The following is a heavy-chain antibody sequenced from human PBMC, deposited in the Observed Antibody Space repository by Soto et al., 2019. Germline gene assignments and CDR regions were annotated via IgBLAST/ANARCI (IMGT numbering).Heavy chain of an antibody. CDR3: VRSVILSGGSYKGLIRLHYFDT. CDR1: GYSFTSYW. CDR2: IYPGDSDT. V-gene: IGHV5-51*01. D-gene: IGHD3-3*01. J-gene: IGHJ4*02. Sequence: GESLKISCKGSGYSFTSYWIGWVRQMPGKGLEWMGIIYPGDSDTRYSPSFQGQVTISADKSISTAYLQWSSLKASDTAIYYCVRSVILSGGSYKGLIRLHYFDTWGPGTLVTVSS.